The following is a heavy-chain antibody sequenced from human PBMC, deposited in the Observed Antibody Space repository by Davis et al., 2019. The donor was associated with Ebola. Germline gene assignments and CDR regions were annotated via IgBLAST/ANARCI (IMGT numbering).Heavy chain of an antibody. CDR2: MNPKSGST. V-gene: IGHV1-8*02. D-gene: IGHD3-3*01. Sequence: AASVKVSCKASGGTFSSYTINWVRQATGQGLEWLGWMNPKSGSTGFAPKFQGRVSMTRDTSTNTAYMELSSLRSDDTAVYYCAGSTTTDDFWSGPMGYWGQGTLVSVSS. CDR3: AGSTTTDDFWSGPMGY. J-gene: IGHJ4*02. CDR1: GGTFSSYT.